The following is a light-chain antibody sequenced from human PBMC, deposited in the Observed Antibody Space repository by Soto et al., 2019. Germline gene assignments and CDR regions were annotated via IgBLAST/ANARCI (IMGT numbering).Light chain of an antibody. J-gene: IGLJ2*01. CDR2: DVS. CDR3: SSYTSSSTLG. CDR1: SSDVGGYNY. Sequence: QSALTQPASVSGSSGQSITISCTGTSSDVGGYNYVSWYQQHPGKAPKLMIYDVSNRPSGFSNRFSGSKSGNTASLTISGLQAEDEADYYCSSYTSSSTLGFGGGTKLTVL. V-gene: IGLV2-14*01.